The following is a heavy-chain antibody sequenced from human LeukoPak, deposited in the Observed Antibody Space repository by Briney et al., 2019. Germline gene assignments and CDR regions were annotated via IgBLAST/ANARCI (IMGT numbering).Heavy chain of an antibody. CDR1: GFTFSSYS. D-gene: IGHD3-22*01. Sequence: GSLRLSCAASGFTFSSYSMNWVRQAPGKGLEWVSSISSSSSYIYYADSLKGRFTISRDNAKNSLYLQMNSLRAEDTALYYCARGPDHYDSSGSYLPDYWGQGTLLTVSS. J-gene: IGHJ4*02. V-gene: IGHV3-21*01. CDR2: ISSSSSYI. CDR3: ARGPDHYDSSGSYLPDY.